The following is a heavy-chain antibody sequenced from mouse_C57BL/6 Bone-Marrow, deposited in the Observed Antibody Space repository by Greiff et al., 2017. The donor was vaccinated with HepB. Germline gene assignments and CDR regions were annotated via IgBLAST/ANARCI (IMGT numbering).Heavy chain of an antibody. Sequence: QVQLKQPGAELVKPGASVKLSCKASGYTFTSYWMHWVKQRPGQGLEWIGMIHPNSGSTNYNEKLKSKATLSVDKSSSTSYMQLSSLTSEDAAVYYCARWGYGSSGGFDYWGRGTTLTVSS. J-gene: IGHJ2*01. CDR1: GYTFTSYW. V-gene: IGHV1-64*01. CDR2: IHPNSGST. D-gene: IGHD1-1*01. CDR3: ARWGYGSSGGFDY.